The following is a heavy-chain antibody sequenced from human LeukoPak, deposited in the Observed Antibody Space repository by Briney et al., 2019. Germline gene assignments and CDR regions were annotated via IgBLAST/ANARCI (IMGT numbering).Heavy chain of an antibody. V-gene: IGHV4-59*08. CDR2: IYYSGST. CDR1: GDSISSYY. Sequence: SETLSLTCTVSGDSISSYYGSWARQPPGKGLEWNGYIYYSGSTNYNPSLKSRVTISVDTSKNQFSLKLSSVTAADTAVYYCARQVAGTAMVTGYYYGMDVWGQGTTVTVSS. D-gene: IGHD5-18*01. CDR3: ARQVAGTAMVTGYYYGMDV. J-gene: IGHJ6*02.